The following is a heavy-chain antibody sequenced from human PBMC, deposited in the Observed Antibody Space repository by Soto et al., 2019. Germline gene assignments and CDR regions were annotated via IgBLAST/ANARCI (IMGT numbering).Heavy chain of an antibody. Sequence: TSETLSLTCAVSGGSIVSGGYCFIGIGQPPGKGLEWIGYIYHSGSTYYNPSLKSRVTISVDRSKNQFSLKLSSVTAADTAVYYCARARWLQLLYFDYWGQGTLVTVSS. J-gene: IGHJ4*02. V-gene: IGHV4-30-2*01. CDR1: GGSIVSGGYC. CDR3: ARARWLQLLYFDY. CDR2: IYHSGST. D-gene: IGHD5-12*01.